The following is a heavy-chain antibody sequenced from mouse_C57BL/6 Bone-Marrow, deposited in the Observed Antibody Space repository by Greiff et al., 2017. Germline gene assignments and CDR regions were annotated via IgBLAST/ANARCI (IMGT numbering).Heavy chain of an antibody. V-gene: IGHV14-3*01. CDR2: IDPANGNT. Sequence: DVQLQESVAELVRPGASVKLSCTASGFNIKNTYMHWVKQRPEQGLEWIGRIDPANGNTKYAPKFQGKATITADTSSNTAYLQLSSLTSEDTAIYYCASLVIYYYGSSQYYFDYWGQGTTLTVSS. CDR1: GFNIKNTY. CDR3: ASLVIYYYGSSQYYFDY. D-gene: IGHD1-1*01. J-gene: IGHJ2*01.